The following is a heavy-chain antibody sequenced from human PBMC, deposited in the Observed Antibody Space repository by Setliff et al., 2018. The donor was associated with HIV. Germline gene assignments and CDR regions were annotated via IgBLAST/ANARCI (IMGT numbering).Heavy chain of an antibody. D-gene: IGHD6-13*01. Sequence: LRLSCAASGFTFSSYGMHWVRQAPGKGLEWVAFIRYDGSNKYYADSVKGRFTISRDNSKNTLYLQMNRLRSEDTAVYYCARGDVSTWYAFDLWGQGTMVTVSS. CDR3: ARGDVSTWYAFDL. CDR2: IRYDGSNK. J-gene: IGHJ3*01. V-gene: IGHV3-30*02. CDR1: GFTFSSYG.